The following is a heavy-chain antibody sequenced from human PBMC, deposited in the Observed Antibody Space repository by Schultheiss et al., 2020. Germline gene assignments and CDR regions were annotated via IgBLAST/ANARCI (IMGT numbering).Heavy chain of an antibody. D-gene: IGHD2-2*02. Sequence: SETQSLTCTVSGGSISSYYWSWIRQPPGKGLEWIGEIYHSGSTNYNPSLKSRVTISVDTSKNQFSLKLSSVTAADTAVYYCARIYCSGTSCYTGPLKSKVDAFDIWGQGTMVTVSS. V-gene: IGHV4-59*12. CDR1: GGSISSYY. CDR3: ARIYCSGTSCYTGPLKSKVDAFDI. J-gene: IGHJ3*02. CDR2: IYHSGST.